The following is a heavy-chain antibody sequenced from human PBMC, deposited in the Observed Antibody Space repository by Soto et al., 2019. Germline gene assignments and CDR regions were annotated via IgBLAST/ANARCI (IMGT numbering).Heavy chain of an antibody. V-gene: IGHV1-69*01. CDR3: AREPTVATTGYSSYFDF. Sequence: QVVQSGAEVRRPGSSVKVSCKASGGTFGNFVINWVRQAPGQGLEWMGGITPVFGTPHYAQRFQGRVTIAADESTETVYREMRGLRVGDTAFYYCAREPTVATTGYSSYFDFWGQGTLVSVSA. CDR1: GGTFGNFV. CDR2: ITPVFGTP. J-gene: IGHJ4*02. D-gene: IGHD3-9*01.